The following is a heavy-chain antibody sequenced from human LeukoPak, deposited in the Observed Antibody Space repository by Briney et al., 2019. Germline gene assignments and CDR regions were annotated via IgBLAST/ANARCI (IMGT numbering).Heavy chain of an antibody. V-gene: IGHV4-61*02. D-gene: IGHD3-3*01. CDR3: ARGSYDFWSGYDY. Sequence: PSQTLSLTCTVSGGSISSGSYYWSWIRQPAGKRLEWIGRIYTSGSTNYNPSLKSRVTISVDTSKNQFSLKLSSVTAADTAVYYCARGSYDFWSGYDYWGQGTLVTVSS. CDR1: GGSISSGSYY. J-gene: IGHJ4*02. CDR2: IYTSGST.